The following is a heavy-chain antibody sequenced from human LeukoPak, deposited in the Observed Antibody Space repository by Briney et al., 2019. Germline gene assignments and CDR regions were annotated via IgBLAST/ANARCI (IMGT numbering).Heavy chain of an antibody. CDR3: ARDRDYGANSGFDY. Sequence: PGGSLRLSCAAFSGFAMSWVRQAPGKGLEWVSAINGRGDDTCYPDSVKGRFTISRDNSNNTLYLQMNSLRAEDTAVYYCARDRDYGANSGFDYWGQGTLVTVSS. J-gene: IGHJ4*02. CDR2: INGRGDDT. CDR1: SGFA. V-gene: IGHV3-23*01. D-gene: IGHD4-23*01.